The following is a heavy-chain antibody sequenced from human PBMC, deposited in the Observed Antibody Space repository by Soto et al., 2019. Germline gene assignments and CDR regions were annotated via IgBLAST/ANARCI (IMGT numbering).Heavy chain of an antibody. J-gene: IGHJ4*02. D-gene: IGHD4-4*01. CDR3: ASYSSSYFPFDY. Sequence: SETLSLTCTVCGGSISSSGYYWGWIRQPPGKGLEWIGSIYYSGSTYYNPSLKSRVTISVDTSKNQFSLKLSSVTAADTAVYYCASYSSSYFPFDYWGQGTLVTVCS. CDR2: IYYSGST. CDR1: GGSISSSGYY. V-gene: IGHV4-39*01.